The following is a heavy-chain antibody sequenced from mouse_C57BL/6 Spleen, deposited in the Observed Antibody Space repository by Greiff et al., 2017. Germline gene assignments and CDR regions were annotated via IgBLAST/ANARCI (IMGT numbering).Heavy chain of an antibody. CDR1: GFSFTSYA. V-gene: IGHV2-9-1*01. CDR3: ARNYEYYFDY. Sequence: QVQLQQSGPGLVAPSQSLSITCTVSGFSFTSYAISLVRQTHGKGLEWLGVIWTGGGTNYISALNSILSISKDNTKSQVFLKMNSLQTDDTSRYYCARNYEYYFDYWGQGTSLTVSS. CDR2: IWTGGGT. J-gene: IGHJ2*02. D-gene: IGHD1-1*01.